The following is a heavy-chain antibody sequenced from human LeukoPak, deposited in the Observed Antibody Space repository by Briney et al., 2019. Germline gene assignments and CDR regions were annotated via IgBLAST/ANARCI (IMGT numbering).Heavy chain of an antibody. CDR3: AKLATDY. V-gene: IGHV3-30*18. Sequence: GRSLRLSCAGSGYTFSSYGMHWVRQAPGKGLEWVAVISYDGSNKYYADSVKGRFTISRDNSKNTLYLQMNSLRAEDTAVYYCAKLATDYWGQGTLVTVSS. J-gene: IGHJ4*02. D-gene: IGHD1-26*01. CDR1: GYTFSSYG. CDR2: ISYDGSNK.